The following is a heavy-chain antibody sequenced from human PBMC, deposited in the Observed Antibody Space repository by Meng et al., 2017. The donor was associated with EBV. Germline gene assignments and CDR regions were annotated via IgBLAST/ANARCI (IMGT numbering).Heavy chain of an antibody. CDR1: GFSLSTRGVG. CDR3: AHIIAARPFDY. D-gene: IGHD6-6*01. J-gene: IGHJ4*02. Sequence: QITLKESGPTLVTPTQTLTLTCTFSGFSLSTRGVGVGWIRQPPGKALEWLALIYWDDDKRYSPSLKSRLTITKDTPKNQVVLTMTNMDPVDAATYYCAHIIAARPFDYWGQGTLVTVSS. V-gene: IGHV2-5*02. CDR2: IYWDDDK.